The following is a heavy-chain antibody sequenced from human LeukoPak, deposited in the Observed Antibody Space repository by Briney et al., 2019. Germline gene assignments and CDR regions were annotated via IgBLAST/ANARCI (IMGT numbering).Heavy chain of an antibody. D-gene: IGHD6-19*01. CDR2: IGWNSGSI. CDR3: AKDTDVTGRSGWSFDY. Sequence: PGGSLRLSCAASGFTFDDYAMHWVRQAPGKGLEWVSGIGWNSGSIGYVDSVRGRFTISRDNAKNSLYLQMNSLRAEDTALYYCAKDTDVTGRSGWSFDYWGQGTLVTVSS. J-gene: IGHJ4*02. V-gene: IGHV3-9*01. CDR1: GFTFDDYA.